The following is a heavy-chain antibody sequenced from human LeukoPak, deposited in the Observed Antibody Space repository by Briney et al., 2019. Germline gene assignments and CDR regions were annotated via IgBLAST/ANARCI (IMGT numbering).Heavy chain of an antibody. CDR2: ISSSGTTI. V-gene: IGHV3-11*04. J-gene: IGHJ4*02. Sequence: GGSLRLSCAASGFTFSDYYMSWIRQAPGKGLEWVSYISSSGTTIYYADSVKGRFTISRDNAKNSLYLQMNSLRAEDTAVYYCARDFKTLYYFDYWGQGTLVTVSS. CDR3: ARDFKTLYYFDY. CDR1: GFTFSDYY.